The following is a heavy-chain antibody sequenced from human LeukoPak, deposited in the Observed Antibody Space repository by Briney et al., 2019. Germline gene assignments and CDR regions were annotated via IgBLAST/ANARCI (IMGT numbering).Heavy chain of an antibody. CDR2: IYYSGST. V-gene: IGHV4-59*01. CDR3: ARGIQLWSYYFDY. J-gene: IGHJ4*02. D-gene: IGHD5-18*01. CDR1: GGSISSYY. Sequence: SETLSLTCTVSGGSISSYYWSWIRQPPGKGLEWVGYIYYSGSTNYNTSLKRRVTISVETSKNKFSLKLSSVTAADTAVYYCARGIQLWSYYFDYWGQGTLVTVSS.